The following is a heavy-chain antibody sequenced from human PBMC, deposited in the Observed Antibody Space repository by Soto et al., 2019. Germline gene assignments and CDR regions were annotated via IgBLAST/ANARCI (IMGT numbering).Heavy chain of an antibody. CDR1: GYTFTSYG. Sequence: ASVKVSCKASGYTFTSYGISWVRQAPGQGLEWMGWISAYNGNTNYAQKLQGRVTMTTDTSTSTAYMELRSLRSDDTAVYYCARVPCTNGVCYNWLDPWGQGNLVTFSS. CDR3: ARVPCTNGVCYNWLDP. J-gene: IGHJ5*02. CDR2: ISAYNGNT. V-gene: IGHV1-18*01. D-gene: IGHD2-8*01.